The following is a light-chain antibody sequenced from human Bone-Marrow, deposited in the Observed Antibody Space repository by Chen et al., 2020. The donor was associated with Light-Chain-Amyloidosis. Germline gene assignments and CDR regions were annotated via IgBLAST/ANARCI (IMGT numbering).Light chain of an antibody. Sequence: QTVVTQEPSFSVSPGGTVTHTCGLSSGSVSTDYYPSWYQQPPGPAPRTLIYTTDTRSSGVPDRLSGSILGNKAALTISGAQADDESDYYCGLYLGSGVWVFGGGTKLTVL. CDR3: GLYLGSGVWV. CDR2: TTD. J-gene: IGLJ3*02. V-gene: IGLV8-61*01. CDR1: SGSVSTDYY.